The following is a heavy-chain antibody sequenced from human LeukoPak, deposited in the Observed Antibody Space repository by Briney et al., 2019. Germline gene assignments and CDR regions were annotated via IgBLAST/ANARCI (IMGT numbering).Heavy chain of an antibody. CDR3: ARGYSSSWYAYYYYYYMDV. CDR2: ISPYNGNT. V-gene: IGHV1-18*01. J-gene: IGHJ6*03. D-gene: IGHD6-13*01. Sequence: ASVKVSCKASGYTFTSYGISWVRQAPGQGLEWMGWISPYNGNTNYAQKHQGRVTMTTDTSTSTAYMELRSLRSDDTAVYYCARGYSSSWYAYYYYYYMDVWGKGTTVTVSS. CDR1: GYTFTSYG.